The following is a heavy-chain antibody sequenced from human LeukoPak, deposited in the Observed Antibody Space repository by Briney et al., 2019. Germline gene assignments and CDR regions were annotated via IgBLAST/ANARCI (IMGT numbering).Heavy chain of an antibody. J-gene: IGHJ6*02. Sequence: PSETLSLTCTVSGGSISGYFWSCIRQPPGQGLEFIGYIYYTGATLYNPSLKSRVTMSVDTSKNQFSLKLSSVTAADTAVYYCARHDPVGNYQHGMDVWGQGTTVTVSS. CDR1: GGSISGYF. V-gene: IGHV4-59*08. CDR2: IYYTGAT. CDR3: ARHDPVGNYQHGMDV. D-gene: IGHD1-26*01.